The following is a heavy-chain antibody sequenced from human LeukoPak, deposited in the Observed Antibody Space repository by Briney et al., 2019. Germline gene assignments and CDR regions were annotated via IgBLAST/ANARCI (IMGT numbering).Heavy chain of an antibody. CDR3: ARSPLRYYYDSSGYRNWFDP. Sequence: SETLSLTCAVYGGSLSGYYWSWIRQPPGKGLEWIGEINHSGSTNYNPSLKSRVTISVDTSKNQFSLKLSSVTAADTAVYYCARSPLRYYYDSSGYRNWFDPWGQGTLVTVSS. V-gene: IGHV4-34*01. CDR2: INHSGST. D-gene: IGHD3-22*01. J-gene: IGHJ5*02. CDR1: GGSLSGYY.